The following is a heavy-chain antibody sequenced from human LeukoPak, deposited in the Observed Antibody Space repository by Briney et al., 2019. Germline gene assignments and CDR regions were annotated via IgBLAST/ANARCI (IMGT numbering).Heavy chain of an antibody. Sequence: SETLSLTCSGYGGSCSGYNWMWLRQPPGKGLEWIGEINHSGSTNYNPSLKSRVTISVDTSKNQFSLKLGSVTAADPAVYYCARGGGHHSRGGRPYAFANSGFSYTVGNWGQGTLVTVSS. V-gene: IGHV4-34*01. D-gene: IGHD3-22*01. J-gene: IGHJ4*02. CDR2: INHSGST. CDR1: GGSCSGYN. CDR3: ARGGGHHSRGGRPYAFANSGFSYTVGN.